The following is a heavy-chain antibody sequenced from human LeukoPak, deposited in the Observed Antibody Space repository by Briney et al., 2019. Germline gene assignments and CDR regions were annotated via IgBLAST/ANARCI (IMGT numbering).Heavy chain of an antibody. CDR2: IYYSGTT. D-gene: IGHD5-12*01. CDR1: GGSISGYY. Sequence: ASETLSLTCTVSGGSISGYYWSWIRQSPGKGLEWIGYIYYSGTTNYNPSLKNRVSISVDTSKNQFSLNLSSVTAADTAVYYCARIRAYSGYLNWFDPWGQGTLVTVSS. V-gene: IGHV4-59*08. J-gene: IGHJ5*02. CDR3: ARIRAYSGYLNWFDP.